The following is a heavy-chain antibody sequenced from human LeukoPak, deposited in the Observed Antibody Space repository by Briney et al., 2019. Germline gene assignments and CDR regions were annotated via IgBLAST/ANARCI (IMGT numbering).Heavy chain of an antibody. CDR2: INHSGST. CDR3: ACDQYDSNRFYGMDV. J-gene: IGHJ6*02. Sequence: PSETLSLTCAVYGGSFSGYYWSWIRQPPGKGVEWIGEINHSGSTNYNPSLKSRVTISVDTSKNQFSLKLSSVTAADTAVYYCACDQYDSNRFYGMDVWGQGTTVTVSS. V-gene: IGHV4-34*01. D-gene: IGHD3-22*01. CDR1: GGSFSGYY.